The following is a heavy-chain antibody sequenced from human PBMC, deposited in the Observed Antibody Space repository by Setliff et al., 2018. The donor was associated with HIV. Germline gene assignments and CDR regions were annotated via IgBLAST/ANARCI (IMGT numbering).Heavy chain of an antibody. D-gene: IGHD5-18*01. J-gene: IGHJ5*02. CDR2: IYTSGPT. CDR1: GASISGFH. CDR3: ARRWGIRGYSS. V-gene: IGHV4-4*09. Sequence: PSETLSLTCTVSGASISGFHWSWIRQPPGKGLQWIGYIYTSGPTNYNPSLESRVTISVDTSKNQFSLKLSSVTAADTSVYYCARRWGIRGYSSWGQGTLVTVSS.